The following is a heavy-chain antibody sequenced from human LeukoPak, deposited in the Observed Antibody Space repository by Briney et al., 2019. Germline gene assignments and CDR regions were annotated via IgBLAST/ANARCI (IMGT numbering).Heavy chain of an antibody. CDR2: INPNSGGT. CDR3: ARYSSSWYGGYDY. J-gene: IGHJ4*02. CDR1: GYTFTGYY. V-gene: IGHV1-2*06. D-gene: IGHD6-13*01. Sequence: GASVKVSCKASGYTFTGYYMHWVRQAPGQGLEWMGRINPNSGGTNYAQKFQGRATMTRDTSISTAYMELSRLRSDDTAVYYCARYSSSWYGGYDYWGQGTLVTVSS.